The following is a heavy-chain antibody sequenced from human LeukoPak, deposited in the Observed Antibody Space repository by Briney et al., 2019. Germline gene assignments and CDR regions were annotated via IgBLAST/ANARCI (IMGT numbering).Heavy chain of an antibody. CDR3: ARGHVDIVATPDDY. V-gene: IGHV3-11*01. CDR2: ISSSGSTI. D-gene: IGHD5-12*01. Sequence: PGGSLRLSCAASGFTFSDYYMSWIRQAPGKGLEWVSYISSSGSTIYYADSVKGRFTISRDNAKNSLYLQMNSLGAEDTAVYYCARGHVDIVATPDDYWGQGTLVTVSS. CDR1: GFTFSDYY. J-gene: IGHJ4*02.